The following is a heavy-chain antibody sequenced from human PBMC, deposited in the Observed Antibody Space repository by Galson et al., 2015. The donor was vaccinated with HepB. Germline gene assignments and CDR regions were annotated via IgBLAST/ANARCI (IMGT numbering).Heavy chain of an antibody. CDR1: GGTFSSYA. J-gene: IGHJ6*02. CDR2: IIPIFGTA. CDR3: ASRRGGYDILRGYYYGMDV. Sequence: SVKVSCKASGGTFSSYAISWVRQAPGQGLEWMGGIIPIFGTANYAQKFQGRVTITADESTSTAYMELSSLRSEDTAVYYCASRRGGYDILRGYYYGMDVWGQGTTVTVSS. V-gene: IGHV1-69*13. D-gene: IGHD3-9*01.